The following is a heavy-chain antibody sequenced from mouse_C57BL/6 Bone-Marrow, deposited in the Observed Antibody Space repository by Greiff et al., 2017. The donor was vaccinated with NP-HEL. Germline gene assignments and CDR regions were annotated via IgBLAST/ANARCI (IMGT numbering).Heavy chain of an antibody. CDR3: ARHGPLAMDY. CDR2: ISNLAYSI. Sequence: EVMLVESGGGLVQPGGSLKLSCAASGFTFSDYGMAWVRQAPRKGPEWVAFISNLAYSIYYADTVTGLFTISRENAKNTLYLEMSSLRSEDTAMYYCARHGPLAMDYWGQGTSVTVSS. V-gene: IGHV5-15*01. J-gene: IGHJ4*01. CDR1: GFTFSDYG.